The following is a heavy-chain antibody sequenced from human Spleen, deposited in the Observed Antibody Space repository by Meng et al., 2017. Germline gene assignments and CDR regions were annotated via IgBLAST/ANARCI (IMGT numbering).Heavy chain of an antibody. CDR3: AINRAGYCAGGSCYDC. D-gene: IGHD2-15*01. CDR2: ISGGDGNT. J-gene: IGHJ4*02. CDR1: GFTFRTYA. Sequence: GESLKISCAASGFTFRTYAMSWVRQAPGKGLEWVSGISGGDGNTYYADSVKGRFTISRDNSKNTLYLQMNSLRAEDTAVYYCAINRAGYCAGGSCYDCWGQGTLVTVSS. V-gene: IGHV3-23*01.